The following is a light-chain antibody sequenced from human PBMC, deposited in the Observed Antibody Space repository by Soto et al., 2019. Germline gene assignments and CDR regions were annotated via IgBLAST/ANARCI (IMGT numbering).Light chain of an antibody. V-gene: IGKV3-20*01. CDR1: QSVSSIY. Sequence: EIVLTQSPGTLSLSPGERATLSCRASQSVSSIYLAWYQQKTGQAPRLLIYGASSRATGIPDRFSGSGSGTAFTLTISRLEPEDFAVYYCQQYGSSPYTFGPWTKLEIK. CDR2: GAS. CDR3: QQYGSSPYT. J-gene: IGKJ2*01.